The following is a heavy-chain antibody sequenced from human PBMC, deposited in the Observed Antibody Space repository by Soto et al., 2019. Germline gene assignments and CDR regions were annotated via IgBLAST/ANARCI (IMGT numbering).Heavy chain of an antibody. CDR3: ARDVLVKVVPAAIPRDPYYYYYGMDV. J-gene: IGHJ6*02. V-gene: IGHV1-3*01. CDR1: GYTFTSYA. CDR2: INAGNGNT. Sequence: GESMKISCKASGYTFTSYAMHWVRQAPGQRLEWMGWINAGNGNTKYSQKFQGRVTITRDTSASTAYMELSSLRSEDTAVYYCARDVLVKVVPAAIPRDPYYYYYGMDVWGQGTTVTSP. D-gene: IGHD2-2*02.